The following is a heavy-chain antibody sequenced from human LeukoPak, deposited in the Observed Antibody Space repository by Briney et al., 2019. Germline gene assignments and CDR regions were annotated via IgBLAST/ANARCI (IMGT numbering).Heavy chain of an antibody. CDR2: IYPGDSDT. V-gene: IGHV5-51*01. Sequence: GESLKISCKGSGYSFTSYWIGWVRQMPGKGLEGMGIIYPGDSDTRYSPSFQGQVTISADKSISTAYLQWSSLKASDTAMYYCARQPSTWIQPGPFDYWGQGTLVTVSS. CDR3: ARQPSTWIQPGPFDY. D-gene: IGHD5-18*01. CDR1: GYSFTSYW. J-gene: IGHJ4*02.